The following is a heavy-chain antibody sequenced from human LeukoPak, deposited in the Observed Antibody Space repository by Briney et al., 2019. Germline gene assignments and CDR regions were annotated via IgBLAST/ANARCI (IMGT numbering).Heavy chain of an antibody. Sequence: GGSLRLSCAASGFTFSSYAMSWVRQAPGKGLEWVSTFSGTSTNSYADAVKGRVTISRDNSKNTLYLQMNSLRAEDTAVYYCAKLKQWQPQRYFFEYWGQGALVTVAS. J-gene: IGHJ4*02. V-gene: IGHV3-23*01. D-gene: IGHD6-19*01. CDR2: FSGTSTN. CDR3: AKLKQWQPQRYFFEY. CDR1: GFTFSSYA.